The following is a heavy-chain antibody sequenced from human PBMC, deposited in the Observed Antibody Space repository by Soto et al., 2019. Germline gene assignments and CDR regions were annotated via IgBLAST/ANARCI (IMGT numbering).Heavy chain of an antibody. D-gene: IGHD1-26*01. Sequence: QVQLVQSGAEVKKPGTSVKVSCKASGFTVTNYYMHWLRLAPGQGPEWMGLINPAGDTTSFAPKFRGRVTVTRHTSTSTIYMEMRGLRSDDTAFYCCARDRTGAAYFDYWGQGTLVTVS. CDR1: GFTVTNYY. CDR3: ARDRTGAAYFDY. V-gene: IGHV1-46*03. J-gene: IGHJ4*02. CDR2: INPAGDTT.